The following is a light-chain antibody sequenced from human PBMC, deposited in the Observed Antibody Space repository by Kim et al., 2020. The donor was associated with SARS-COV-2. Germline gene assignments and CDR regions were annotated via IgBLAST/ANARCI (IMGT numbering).Light chain of an antibody. Sequence: LGQTVRITCQEDSLRGYYASWFQQKSGQAPILVMYGDKNRPSGVPDRFSGSGSGNTASLTITGAQAEDEADYYCNSRDSSGNHVLFGGGTKLTVL. CDR1: SLRGYY. CDR2: GDK. CDR3: NSRDSSGNHVL. J-gene: IGLJ3*02. V-gene: IGLV3-19*01.